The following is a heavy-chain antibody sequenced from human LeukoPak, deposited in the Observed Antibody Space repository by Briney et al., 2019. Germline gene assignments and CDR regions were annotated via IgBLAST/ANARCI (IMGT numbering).Heavy chain of an antibody. CDR3: AHTTRGWSFDI. Sequence: SGPTLVNPTQTLMLTCTFSGFSLTTSGVAVGWIRQPPGKALEWLAVIYWDDDNRYSPSLKSRLTVSKDTSKNQVVLTMTSLDPEDTATYYCAHTTRGWSFDIWGQGTVVTVSS. CDR2: IYWDDDN. CDR1: GFSLTTSGVA. J-gene: IGHJ3*02. V-gene: IGHV2-5*02. D-gene: IGHD3-10*01.